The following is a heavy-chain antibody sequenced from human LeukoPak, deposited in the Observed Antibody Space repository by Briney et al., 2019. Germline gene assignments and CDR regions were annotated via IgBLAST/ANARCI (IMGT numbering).Heavy chain of an antibody. CDR2: INHSGST. CDR1: GGSFSGYY. Sequence: PSETLSLTCAVYGGSFSGYYWSWIRQPPGKGLEWLGEINHSGSTNYNPSLKSRVTISVDTSKNQFSLKLSSVTAADTAVYYCARSRSGYSYDHAAFDIWGQGTMVTVSS. V-gene: IGHV4-34*01. D-gene: IGHD5-18*01. J-gene: IGHJ3*02. CDR3: ARSRSGYSYDHAAFDI.